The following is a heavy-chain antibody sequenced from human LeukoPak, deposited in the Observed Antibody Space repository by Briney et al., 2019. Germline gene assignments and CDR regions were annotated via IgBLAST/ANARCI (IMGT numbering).Heavy chain of an antibody. V-gene: IGHV1-2*02. D-gene: IGHD3-3*01. CDR3: ARADFGDV. J-gene: IGHJ6*02. CDR1: GGTFSSYA. CDR2: VSPNSGGS. Sequence: GSVKVSCKASGGTFSSYAISWVRQAPGQGLEWMGWVSPNSGGSHSAQKFRGRVTMTSDTSLSTAYMELSSLTSDDSAIYYCARADFGDVWGQGTTVTVSS.